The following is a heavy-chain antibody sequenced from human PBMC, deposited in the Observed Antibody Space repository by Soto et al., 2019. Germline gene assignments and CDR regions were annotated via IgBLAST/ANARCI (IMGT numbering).Heavy chain of an antibody. D-gene: IGHD4-17*01. J-gene: IGHJ3*02. CDR3: AREYGEYVGAFDI. CDR2: IIPILGIA. Sequence: QVQLVQSGAEVKKPGSSVKVSCKASGGTFSSYTISWVRQAPGQGLEWMGRIIPILGIANYAQKFQGRVTITADKSTSTGYMELSSLRSEDTAVYYCAREYGEYVGAFDIWGQGTMVTVSS. V-gene: IGHV1-69*08. CDR1: GGTFSSYT.